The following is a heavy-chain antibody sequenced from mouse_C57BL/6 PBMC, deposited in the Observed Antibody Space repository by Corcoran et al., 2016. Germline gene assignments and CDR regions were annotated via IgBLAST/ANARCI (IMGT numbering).Heavy chain of an antibody. CDR3: AKIRLGELSIVDY. CDR2: ISGSGGST. J-gene: IGHJ4*01. Sequence: EVQLLESGGGLVQPGGSLRLSCAASGFSFSAYAMSWVRQAPGKGLEWVSGISGSGGSTYYADSVKGRFTIPRDNSKNTLYLQMNGLSAEDTAVYYCAKIRLGELSIVDYWGQGTLVTVSS. V-gene: IGHV5-12-2*01. D-gene: IGHD2-12*01. CDR1: GFSFSAYA.